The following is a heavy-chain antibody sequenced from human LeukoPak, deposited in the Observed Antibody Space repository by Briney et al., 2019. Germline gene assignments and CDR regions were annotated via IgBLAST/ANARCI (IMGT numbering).Heavy chain of an antibody. CDR1: GGTFSSYA. Sequence: SVKVSCKASGGTFSSYAISWVRQAPGQGLEWMGGIIPIFGTANYAQKFQGRVTITADESTSTAYMELSSLRSEDTAVYYCAMDVDIVVVPAANNWFDPWGQGTLVTVSS. V-gene: IGHV1-69*13. CDR2: IIPIFGTA. CDR3: AMDVDIVVVPAANNWFDP. J-gene: IGHJ5*02. D-gene: IGHD2-2*03.